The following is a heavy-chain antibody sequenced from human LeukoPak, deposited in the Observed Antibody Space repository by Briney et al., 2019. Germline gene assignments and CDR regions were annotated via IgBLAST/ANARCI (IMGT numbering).Heavy chain of an antibody. CDR2: INPNSGGT. Sequence: RASVKVSCKASGYTFTGYYMHWVQQAPGQGLEWMGWINPNSGGTNYAQKFQGWVTMTRDTSISTAYKELSRLRSDDTAVYYCAVGGLLWFGEFHQPSFDYWGQGTLVTVSS. CDR1: GYTFTGYY. D-gene: IGHD3-10*01. J-gene: IGHJ4*02. CDR3: AVGGLLWFGEFHQPSFDY. V-gene: IGHV1-2*04.